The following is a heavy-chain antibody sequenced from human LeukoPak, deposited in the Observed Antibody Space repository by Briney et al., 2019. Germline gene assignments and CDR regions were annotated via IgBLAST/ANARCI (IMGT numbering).Heavy chain of an antibody. CDR3: ARVPLSTVKYYFDY. Sequence: PGGSLRLSCAASGFTPSDYYMGWIRQAPGKGLEWVSSISGSGTNIFYADSAKGRFTVSRDNAKNFLHLQMNSLRVEDTAVYYCARVPLSTVKYYFDYWGQGTLVTVSS. CDR1: GFTPSDYY. J-gene: IGHJ4*02. V-gene: IGHV3-11*01. D-gene: IGHD4-17*01. CDR2: ISGSGTNI.